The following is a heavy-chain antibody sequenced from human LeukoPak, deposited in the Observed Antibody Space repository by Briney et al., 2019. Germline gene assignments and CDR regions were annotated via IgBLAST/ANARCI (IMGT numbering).Heavy chain of an antibody. Sequence: GGSLRLSCAASGITFSSYAMSWVRQAPGKGLEWVSAISGSGGSTYYADSVKGRFTISRDNSKNTLYLQMNSLRAEDTAVYYCAKDETIYDFWSGYNNWFDPWGQGTLVTVSS. V-gene: IGHV3-23*01. J-gene: IGHJ5*02. CDR1: GITFSSYA. CDR3: AKDETIYDFWSGYNNWFDP. CDR2: ISGSGGST. D-gene: IGHD3-3*01.